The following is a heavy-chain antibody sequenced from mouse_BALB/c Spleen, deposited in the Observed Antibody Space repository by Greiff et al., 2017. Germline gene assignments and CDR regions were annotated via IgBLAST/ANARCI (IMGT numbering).Heavy chain of an antibody. CDR3: ARGTVVADY. D-gene: IGHD1-1*01. V-gene: IGHV14-1*02. CDR1: GFNIKDYY. J-gene: IGHJ2*01. Sequence: VQLKQSGAELVRPGALVKLSCKASGFNIKDYYMHWVKQRPEQGLEWIGWIDPENGNTIYDPKFQGKASITADTSSNTAYLQLSSLTSEDTAVYYCARGTVVADYWGQGTTLTVSS. CDR2: IDPENGNT.